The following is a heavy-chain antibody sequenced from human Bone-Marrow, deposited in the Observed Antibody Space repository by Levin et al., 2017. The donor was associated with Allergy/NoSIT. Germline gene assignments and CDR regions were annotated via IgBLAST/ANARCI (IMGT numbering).Heavy chain of an antibody. CDR3: ARLGSRDPYNYYHMDV. V-gene: IGHV5-51*01. CDR1: GFSFTNYW. Sequence: SGGSLRLSCETSGFSFTNYWIAWVRQVPGKGLEWLGNVSPADSDATYSPSLQGQVTLSVDKSKVIVYLQWSSLKASDTGIYFCARLGSRDPYNYYHMDVWGQGTTVTVSS. D-gene: IGHD3-10*01. CDR2: VSPADSDA. J-gene: IGHJ6*01.